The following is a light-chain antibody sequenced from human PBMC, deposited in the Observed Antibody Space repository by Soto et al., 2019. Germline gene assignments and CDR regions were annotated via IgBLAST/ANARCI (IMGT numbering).Light chain of an antibody. CDR2: WAS. Sequence: DIVMTQSTDSLAVSLGERATINCKSSQSVLYSSNNKNYLTWYQQKPGQPPKLLIYWASTRESGVPDRFSGSGSGTDVTLTISSLQAEDVAVYYCQQYYSTPITFGQGTRLEIK. CDR3: QQYYSTPIT. V-gene: IGKV4-1*01. J-gene: IGKJ5*01. CDR1: QSVLYSSNNKNY.